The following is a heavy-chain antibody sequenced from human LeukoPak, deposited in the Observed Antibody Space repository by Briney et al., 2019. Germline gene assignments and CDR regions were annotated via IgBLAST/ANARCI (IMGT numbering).Heavy chain of an antibody. CDR1: GGSISSGSYY. CDR3: VRGHLVGGWFKYDAFDI. V-gene: IGHV4-61*02. J-gene: IGHJ3*02. Sequence: SETLSLTCTVSGGSISSGSYYWSWIRQPAGKGLEWIGRIYSSGSTNYKYSLKSRVTISVDTAKNQFSLKLSSVTAADTAVYYCVRGHLVGGWFKYDAFDIWGQGTMVSVSS. D-gene: IGHD6-19*01. CDR2: IYSSGST.